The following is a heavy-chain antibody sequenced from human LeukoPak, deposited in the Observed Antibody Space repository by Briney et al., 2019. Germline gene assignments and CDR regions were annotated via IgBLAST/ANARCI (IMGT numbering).Heavy chain of an antibody. J-gene: IGHJ4*02. CDR3: AKDIFTMVRGVVDY. Sequence: PGGSLRLSCAASGFTFDDYAMHWVRQASGKGLGWVSGISWNSGSIGYADSVKGRFTISRDNAKNSLYLQMNSLRAEDTALYYCAKDIFTMVRGVVDYWGQGTLVTVSS. V-gene: IGHV3-9*01. D-gene: IGHD3-10*01. CDR2: ISWNSGSI. CDR1: GFTFDDYA.